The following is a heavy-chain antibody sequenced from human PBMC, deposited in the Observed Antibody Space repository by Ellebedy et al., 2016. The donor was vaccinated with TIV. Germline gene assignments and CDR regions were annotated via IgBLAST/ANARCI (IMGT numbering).Heavy chain of an antibody. D-gene: IGHD5-12*01. Sequence: GESLKISXAASGFTFSSYAMSWVRQAPGKGLEWASTIGGSGGSTYYADSVKGRFTISRDDAKNSLFLQMNSLRAEDTAVYYCARGWGYSGLFDYWGQGSLVTVSS. CDR1: GFTFSSYA. CDR2: IGGSGGST. CDR3: ARGWGYSGLFDY. V-gene: IGHV3-23*01. J-gene: IGHJ4*02.